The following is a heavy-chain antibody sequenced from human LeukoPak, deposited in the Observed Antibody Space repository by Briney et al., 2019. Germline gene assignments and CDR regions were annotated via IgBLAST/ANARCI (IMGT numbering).Heavy chain of an antibody. CDR1: GGSFSGYY. V-gene: IGHV4-34*01. D-gene: IGHD3-16*02. CDR2: INHSGST. CDR3: ARSPYDYVWGSYRSDAFDI. J-gene: IGHJ3*02. Sequence: SETLSLTCAVYGGSFSGYYWSWIRQPPGKGLEWIGEINHSGSTNYNPSLKSRVTISVDTSKNQFSLKLSSVTAADTAVCYCARSPYDYVWGSYRSDAFDIWGQGTMVTVSS.